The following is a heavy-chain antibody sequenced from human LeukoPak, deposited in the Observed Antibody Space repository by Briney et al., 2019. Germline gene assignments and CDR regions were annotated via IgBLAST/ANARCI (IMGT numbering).Heavy chain of an antibody. Sequence: GESLKISCKGSGYSFTSYWIGWVRQMPGKGLEWMGIIYPGDSDTRYSPSFQGQVTISADKSIGTAYLQWSSLKASDTAMYYCARGDRGSSSWYYFDYWGQGTLVTVSS. D-gene: IGHD6-13*01. J-gene: IGHJ4*02. CDR3: ARGDRGSSSWYYFDY. CDR2: IYPGDSDT. CDR1: GYSFTSYW. V-gene: IGHV5-51*01.